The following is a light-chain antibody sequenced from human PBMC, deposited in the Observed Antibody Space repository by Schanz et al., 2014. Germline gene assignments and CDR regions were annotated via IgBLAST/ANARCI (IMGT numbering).Light chain of an antibody. CDR2: GAS. V-gene: IGKV3-20*01. J-gene: IGKJ4*01. CDR1: QSVSSSY. Sequence: EIVLTQSPGTLSLSPGERATLSCRASQSVSSSYLVWYQQKPGQAPRLLIYGASSRATGTPDRFSGSGSGTDFTLTISSLQPEDFAVYYCQQYNNWPPLTFGGGTKVEIK. CDR3: QQYNNWPPLT.